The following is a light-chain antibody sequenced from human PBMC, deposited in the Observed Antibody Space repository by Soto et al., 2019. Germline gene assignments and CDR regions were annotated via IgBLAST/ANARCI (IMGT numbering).Light chain of an antibody. Sequence: QSVLAQPSSASGTPGQSVTISCSGSSSNIGINYVYWYQQLPGTAPKLLIYRSNQRPSGVPERFSGSRSGTSASLAIRGLRSEDEADYYCAAWDGSLSGWVFGGGTKVTVL. CDR1: SSNIGINY. J-gene: IGLJ3*02. V-gene: IGLV1-47*01. CDR2: RSN. CDR3: AAWDGSLSGWV.